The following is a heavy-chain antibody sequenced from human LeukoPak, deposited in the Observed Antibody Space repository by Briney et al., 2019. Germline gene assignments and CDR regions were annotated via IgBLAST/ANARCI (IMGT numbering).Heavy chain of an antibody. CDR3: AKSIVAGGGADAFDI. D-gene: IGHD6-13*01. Sequence: ASVKVSCKASGYTFTSYGISWVRQAPGQGLEWMGWISAYNGNTNYAQKLQGRVTMTTDTSTSTAYMELRSLRSDDTAIYYCAKSIVAGGGADAFDIWGQGTMVTVSS. V-gene: IGHV1-18*01. CDR1: GYTFTSYG. J-gene: IGHJ3*02. CDR2: ISAYNGNT.